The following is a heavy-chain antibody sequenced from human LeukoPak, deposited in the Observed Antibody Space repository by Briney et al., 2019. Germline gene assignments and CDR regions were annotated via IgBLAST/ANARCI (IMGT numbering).Heavy chain of an antibody. V-gene: IGHV5-10-1*01. Sequence: GESLKISCKGSGYSFTSYWISWVRQMPGKGLEWMGRIDTSDSYTNYSPSFQGHVTISADKSISTAYLQWSSLQASDTAMYYCARSPPNYDILTGYYKGRVFDYWGQGTLVTVSS. J-gene: IGHJ4*02. CDR2: IDTSDSYT. CDR1: GYSFTSYW. CDR3: ARSPPNYDILTGYYKGRVFDY. D-gene: IGHD3-9*01.